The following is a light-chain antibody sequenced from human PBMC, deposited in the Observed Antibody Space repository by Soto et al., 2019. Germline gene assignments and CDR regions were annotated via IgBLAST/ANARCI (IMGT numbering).Light chain of an antibody. Sequence: QSVLTQPPSTSGTPGQGVTISCSGSSSNIGSDPVQWYQQLPGTAPKLLIYNSNQRPSGVPDRFSGSKSGTSASLAISGLQSEDEADYYCATWDDSRYGPVFGGGTKLTVL. CDR2: NSN. CDR3: ATWDDSRYGPV. CDR1: SSNIGSDP. J-gene: IGLJ3*02. V-gene: IGLV1-44*01.